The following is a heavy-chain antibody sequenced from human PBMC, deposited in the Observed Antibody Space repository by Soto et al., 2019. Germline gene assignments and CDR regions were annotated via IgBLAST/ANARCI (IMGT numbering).Heavy chain of an antibody. CDR2: ISSSSSTI. CDR1: GFTFSSYS. J-gene: IGHJ3*01. V-gene: IGHV3-48*01. CDR3: AREFAGSGSYYDPGAFDL. Sequence: EVQLVESGGGLVQPGGSLRLSCAASGFTFSSYSMNWVRQAPGKGLEWVSYISSSSSTIYYADSVKGRFTISRDNAKNSLYLKMNSLRAEDTAVYYCAREFAGSGSYYDPGAFDLWGQGTMVTVSS. D-gene: IGHD3-10*01.